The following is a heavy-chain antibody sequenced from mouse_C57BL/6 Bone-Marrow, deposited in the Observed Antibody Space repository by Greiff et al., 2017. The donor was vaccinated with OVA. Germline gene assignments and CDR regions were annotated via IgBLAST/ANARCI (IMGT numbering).Heavy chain of an antibody. CDR3: AYYYGSSYENAMDY. CDR2: INPNNGGT. J-gene: IGHJ4*01. CDR1: GYTFTDYN. Sequence: EVQLQQSGPELVKPGASVKMSCKASGYTFTDYNMHWVKQSHGTSLEWIGYINPNNGGTSYNQKFKGKATLTVNKSSSTAYMELRSRTSDDSAVYYCAYYYGSSYENAMDYWGQGTSVTVSS. D-gene: IGHD1-1*01. V-gene: IGHV1-22*01.